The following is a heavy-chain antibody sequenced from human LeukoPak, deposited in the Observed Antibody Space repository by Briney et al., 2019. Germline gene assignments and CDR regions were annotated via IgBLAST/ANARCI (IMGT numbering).Heavy chain of an antibody. D-gene: IGHD3-22*01. CDR2: IYYSGST. J-gene: IGHJ4*02. CDR1: GGSISSGDYY. Sequence: SETLSLTCTVSGGSISSGDYYWSWIRQPPGKGLEWIGYIYYSGSTYYNPSLKSRVTISVDTSKNQFSLKLSSVTAADTALYYCARYHYYYSSGYTYYFDYWGQGTLVTVSS. V-gene: IGHV4-30-4*08. CDR3: ARYHYYYSSGYTYYFDY.